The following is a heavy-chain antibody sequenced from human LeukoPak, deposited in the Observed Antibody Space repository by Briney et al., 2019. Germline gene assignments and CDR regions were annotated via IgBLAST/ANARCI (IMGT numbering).Heavy chain of an antibody. CDR1: GFTFSSHS. V-gene: IGHV3-21*01. J-gene: IGHJ5*02. CDR2: ISSSSSYI. CDR3: ARDLAQYTARGWFDP. D-gene: IGHD2-2*02. Sequence: GGSLRLSCAASGFTFSSHSMNWVRQAPGKGLEWVSSISSSSSYIYYADQVKGQFTISRDNAKNSLYLQMNSLRAEDTAVYYCARDLAQYTARGWFDPWGQGTLVTVSS.